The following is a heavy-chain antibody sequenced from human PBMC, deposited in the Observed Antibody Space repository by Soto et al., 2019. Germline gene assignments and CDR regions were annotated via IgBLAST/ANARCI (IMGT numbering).Heavy chain of an antibody. CDR3: TRYYAPVAGTDY. V-gene: IGHV3-15*07. J-gene: IGHJ4*02. Sequence: EVQLVESGGGLVKPGGSLRLSCAASGFTFSNAWMNWVRQAPGKGLEWVGRIKSKTDGGTTDYAAPVKGRFTISRDDSKNTLYLQMNSLKTEDTAVYYCTRYYAPVAGTDYWGQGTLVTVSS. D-gene: IGHD6-19*01. CDR1: GFTFSNAW. CDR2: IKSKTDGGTT.